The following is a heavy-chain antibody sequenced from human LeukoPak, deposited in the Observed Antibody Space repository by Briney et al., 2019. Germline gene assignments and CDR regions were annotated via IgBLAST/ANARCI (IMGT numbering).Heavy chain of an antibody. CDR3: ARWGGGYDFGYYYYGMDV. Sequence: GGSLRLSCAASGFTFSSYAMHWVRQAPGKGLEYVSSICCDGGSTYYANSVKGRFTISRDNSKNTLYLQMGSLRAEDMAVYYCARWGGGYDFGYYYYGMDVWSQGTTVTVSS. J-gene: IGHJ6*02. CDR1: GFTFSSYA. V-gene: IGHV3-64*01. CDR2: ICCDGGST. D-gene: IGHD5-12*01.